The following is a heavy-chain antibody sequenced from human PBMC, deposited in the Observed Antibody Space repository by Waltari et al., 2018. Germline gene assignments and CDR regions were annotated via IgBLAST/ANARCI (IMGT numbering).Heavy chain of an antibody. CDR1: GFPFRSYA. CDR3: AKGPRSDDYFDY. V-gene: IGHV3-23*04. Sequence: EVQLVESGGGLVQPGGSLRLSCAASGFPFRSYAMSWVRQAPGKGLEWVSAISGSGGSTYYADSVKGRFTISRDNSKNTLYLQMNSLRAEDTAVYYCAKGPRSDDYFDYWGQGTLVTVSS. J-gene: IGHJ4*02. CDR2: ISGSGGST.